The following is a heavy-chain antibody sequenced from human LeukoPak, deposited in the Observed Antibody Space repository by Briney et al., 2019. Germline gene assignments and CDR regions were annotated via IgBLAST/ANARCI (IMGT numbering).Heavy chain of an antibody. CDR1: GFTVSSNY. J-gene: IGHJ4*02. D-gene: IGHD5-12*01. CDR2: IYSGGST. Sequence: GGSLRLSCAASGFTVSSNYMSWVRQAPGKGLEWVSVIYSGGSTYYADSVKGRFTISRDNSKNTPYLQMNSLRAEDTAVYYCAREDPDPHSGYDNWGQGTLVTVSS. V-gene: IGHV3-53*01. CDR3: AREDPDPHSGYDN.